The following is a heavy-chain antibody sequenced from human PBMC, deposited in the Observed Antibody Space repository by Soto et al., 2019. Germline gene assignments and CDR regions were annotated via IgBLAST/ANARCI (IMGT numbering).Heavy chain of an antibody. D-gene: IGHD6-13*01. V-gene: IGHV1-69*13. CDR1: GGTFSSYA. CDR2: IIPIFGTA. Sequence: GASVKVSCKASGGTFSSYAISWVRQAPGQGLEWMGGIIPIFGTANYAQKFQGRVTITADESTSTAYMELSSLRSEDTAVYYCAREEAAAAGEYNWFAPWGQGTLVTVSS. J-gene: IGHJ5*02. CDR3: AREEAAAAGEYNWFAP.